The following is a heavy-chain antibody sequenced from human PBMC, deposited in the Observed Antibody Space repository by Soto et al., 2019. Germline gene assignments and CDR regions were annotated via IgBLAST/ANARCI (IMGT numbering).Heavy chain of an antibody. V-gene: IGHV1-69*01. CDR3: ARGGARWSGGSCYSSWFDP. CDR2: IIPIFGTA. D-gene: IGHD2-15*01. J-gene: IGHJ5*02. CDR1: GGTFSSYA. Sequence: QVQLVQSGAEVKKPGSSVKVSCKASGGTFSSYAISWVRQAPGQGLEWMGGIIPIFGTANYAQKFQGRGTMTADDSTSTAYMELSGLRSEDTAVYYCARGGARWSGGSCYSSWFDPWGQGTLVTVSS.